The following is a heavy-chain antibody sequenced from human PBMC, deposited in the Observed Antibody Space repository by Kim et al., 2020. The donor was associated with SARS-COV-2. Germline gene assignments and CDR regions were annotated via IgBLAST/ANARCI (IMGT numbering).Heavy chain of an antibody. V-gene: IGHV3-43*02. Sequence: GGSLRLSCAASGFTFDDYAMHWVRQAPGKGLEWVSLISGDGGSTYYADSVKGRFTISRDNSKNSLYLQMNSLRTEDTALYYCAKVHGLGRIQLWFPYLDYWGQGTLVTVSS. J-gene: IGHJ4*02. D-gene: IGHD5-18*01. CDR3: AKVHGLGRIQLWFPYLDY. CDR1: GFTFDDYA. CDR2: ISGDGGST.